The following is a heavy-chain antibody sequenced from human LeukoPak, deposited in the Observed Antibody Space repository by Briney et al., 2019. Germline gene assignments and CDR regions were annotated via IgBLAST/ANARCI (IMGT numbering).Heavy chain of an antibody. CDR2: IGTVGDP. CDR3: ARGFLGDAFDI. J-gene: IGHJ3*02. Sequence: GGSLRLSCAASGFTFSRYYMHWVRQATGKGLEWVSAIGTVGDPYYPGSVKGRFTISRENAKNSLYLQMNSLRAGDTAVYYCARGFLGDAFDIWGQGTMVTVSS. CDR1: GFTFSRYY. V-gene: IGHV3-13*05. D-gene: IGHD3-3*01.